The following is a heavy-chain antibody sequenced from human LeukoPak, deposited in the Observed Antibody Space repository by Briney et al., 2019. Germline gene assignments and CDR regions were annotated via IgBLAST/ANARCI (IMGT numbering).Heavy chain of an antibody. Sequence: PPETLSLTCTVSGASMSSYYWSWVRQPPGKGLEWIGYIYYSGSTNYNPSLNGRVTVSVDTSKNQFSLKLSSVTAADTAVYFCAAESGFGSGSFLDYWGQGTLVTVSS. J-gene: IGHJ4*02. CDR3: AAESGFGSGSFLDY. V-gene: IGHV4-59*03. CDR1: GASMSSYY. D-gene: IGHD3-10*01. CDR2: IYYSGST.